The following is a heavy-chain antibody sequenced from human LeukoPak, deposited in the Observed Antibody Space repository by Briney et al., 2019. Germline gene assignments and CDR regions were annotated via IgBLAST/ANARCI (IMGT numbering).Heavy chain of an antibody. Sequence: PGGSLRLSCASSGLTFRRDEMKFVRQAPGKGLEWVAVIWYDASEKYYADSVKGRFTISRDNSKNTLYLQMNSLRAEDTAVYYCAGWGVNKILDYWGQGTLVTVSS. CDR2: IWYDASEK. J-gene: IGHJ4*02. CDR3: AGWGVNKILDY. D-gene: IGHD3-16*01. V-gene: IGHV3-33*08. CDR1: GLTFRRDE.